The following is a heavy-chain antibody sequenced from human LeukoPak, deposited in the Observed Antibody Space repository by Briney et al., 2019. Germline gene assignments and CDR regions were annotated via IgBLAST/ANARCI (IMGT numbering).Heavy chain of an antibody. Sequence: PGGSLRLSCAASGFTFSSYWMSWVRQAPGKGLEWIGEINHSGSTNYNPSLKSRVTISVDTSKNQFSLKLSSVTAADTAVYYCARGNTVGSARWAYRGFDPWGQGTLVTVSS. CDR2: INHSGST. CDR1: GFTFSSYW. J-gene: IGHJ5*02. V-gene: IGHV4-34*01. D-gene: IGHD3-10*01. CDR3: ARGNTVGSARWAYRGFDP.